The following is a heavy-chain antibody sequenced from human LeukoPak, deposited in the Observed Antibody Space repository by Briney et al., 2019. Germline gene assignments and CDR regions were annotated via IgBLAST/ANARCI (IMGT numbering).Heavy chain of an antibody. CDR3: ASSGSGRKYYFDY. Sequence: SVKVSCKASGGTFSSYAISWVRQAPGQGLEWMGGIIPIFGTANYAQKFQGRVTITADKSTSTAYMELSSLRSEDTAVYYCASSGSGRKYYFDYWGQGTLVTVSS. CDR2: IIPIFGTA. CDR1: GGTFSSYA. D-gene: IGHD3-10*01. V-gene: IGHV1-69*06. J-gene: IGHJ4*02.